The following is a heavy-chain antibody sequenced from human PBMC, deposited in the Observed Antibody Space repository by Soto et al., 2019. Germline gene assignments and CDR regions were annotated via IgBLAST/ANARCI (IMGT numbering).Heavy chain of an antibody. CDR2: ISYDGSNK. Sequence: LRLSCAASGFTFSSYAMHWVRQAPGKGLEWVAVISYDGSNKYYADSVKGRFTISRDNSKNTLYLQMNSLRAEDTAVYYCASGTGYCSGGSCYYYGMDVWGQGTTVTVSS. V-gene: IGHV3-30-3*01. J-gene: IGHJ6*02. CDR1: GFTFSSYA. D-gene: IGHD2-15*01. CDR3: ASGTGYCSGGSCYYYGMDV.